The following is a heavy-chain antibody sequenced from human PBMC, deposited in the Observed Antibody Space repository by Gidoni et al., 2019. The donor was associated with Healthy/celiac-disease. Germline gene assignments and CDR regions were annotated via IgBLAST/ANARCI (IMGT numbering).Heavy chain of an antibody. CDR3: ARGDGDYYYYYGMDV. D-gene: IGHD4-17*01. CDR1: GFTFSSYE. J-gene: IGHJ6*02. Sequence: EVQLVESGGGLVQPGGSLRLSCAASGFTFSSYEMNWVRQDQGKGLEWVSYMSSSGSTIYYADSVKGRFTIARDNAKNSLDLQMNSLRAEDTAVYYCARGDGDYYYYYGMDVWGQGTTVTVSS. CDR2: MSSSGSTI. V-gene: IGHV3-48*03.